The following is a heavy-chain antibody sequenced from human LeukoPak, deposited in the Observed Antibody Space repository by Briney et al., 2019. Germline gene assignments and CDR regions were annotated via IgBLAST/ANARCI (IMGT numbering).Heavy chain of an antibody. J-gene: IGHJ2*01. Sequence: KPSETLSLTCTVSGGSISSSSYYWGWLRQPPGKGLEWIGTIYYSGSTYYNPSLKSRVTISVDTSKNHSSLKLSSVTAADTAVYYCARHPAGYSSSWVPYWYFDLWGRGTLVTVSS. CDR1: GGSISSSSYY. V-gene: IGHV4-39*01. CDR3: ARHPAGYSSSWVPYWYFDL. CDR2: IYYSGST. D-gene: IGHD6-13*01.